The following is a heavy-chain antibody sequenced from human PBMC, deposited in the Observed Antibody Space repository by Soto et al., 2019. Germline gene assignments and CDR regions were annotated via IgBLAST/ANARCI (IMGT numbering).Heavy chain of an antibody. D-gene: IGHD6-19*01. V-gene: IGHV1-3*01. CDR1: GYTFTNYA. CDR2: INAGNGNT. Sequence: ASVKVSCKASGYTFTNYAFHWVRQAPGQSLEGMGWINAGNGNTKYSQKFRDRVTITRDTSARTAYMELSSLRSEDTALYYCARDGAVSGNANFDYWGQGTLVTVSS. J-gene: IGHJ4*02. CDR3: ARDGAVSGNANFDY.